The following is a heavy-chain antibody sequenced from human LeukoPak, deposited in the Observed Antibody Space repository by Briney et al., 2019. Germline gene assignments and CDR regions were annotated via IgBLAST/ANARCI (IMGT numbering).Heavy chain of an antibody. CDR3: ARKGYSGTHGWFDP. J-gene: IGHJ5*02. Sequence: SETLSLTCAVSGGSISSGGYSWSWIRQPPGKGLEWIGYIYHSGSTYYNPSLKRRVTISVDRTKNQFSLKLRSVTAADTAVYYCARKGYSGTHGWFDPWGQGTLVTVSS. CDR1: GGSISSGGYS. V-gene: IGHV4-30-2*01. D-gene: IGHD3-22*01. CDR2: IYHSGST.